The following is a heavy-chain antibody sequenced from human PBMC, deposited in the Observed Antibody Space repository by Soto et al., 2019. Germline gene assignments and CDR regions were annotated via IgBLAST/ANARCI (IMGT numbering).Heavy chain of an antibody. Sequence: GGSLRLSCAASGFPFCDYYMSWIGQGPGKGLEWVSYISSSSYTNYADSVKGRFTISRENAKNSLYLQMNSLRAEDTAVYYCERNLYYYDSSGYYYWGQGTLVTVSS. CDR3: ERNLYYYDSSGYYY. J-gene: IGHJ4*02. D-gene: IGHD3-22*01. CDR2: ISSSSYT. V-gene: IGHV3-11*06. CDR1: GFPFCDYY.